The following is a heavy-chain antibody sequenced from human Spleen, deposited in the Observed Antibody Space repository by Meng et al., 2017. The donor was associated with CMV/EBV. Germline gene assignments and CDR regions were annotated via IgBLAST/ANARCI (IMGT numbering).Heavy chain of an antibody. CDR2: IYHSGST. J-gene: IGHJ4*02. Sequence: SETLSLTCTVSGYSISSGYYWGWIRQPPGKGLEWIGSIYHSGSTYYNPSLKSRVTISVDTSKNQFSLKLSSVTAADTAVYYCARDQYCTSTSCRLGHYFDYWGQGTLVTVSS. CDR1: GYSISSGYY. D-gene: IGHD2-2*01. V-gene: IGHV4-38-2*02. CDR3: ARDQYCTSTSCRLGHYFDY.